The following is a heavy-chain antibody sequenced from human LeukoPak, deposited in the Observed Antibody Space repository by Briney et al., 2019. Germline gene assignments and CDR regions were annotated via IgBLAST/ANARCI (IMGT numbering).Heavy chain of an antibody. CDR3: AREDEQQLVVSWFDP. J-gene: IGHJ5*02. D-gene: IGHD6-13*01. CDR2: IYYSGTT. Sequence: SETLSLTCTVSGGSISSGGYHWSWIRQPPGKGLEWIGYIYYSGTTYYSPSLKSRLTISVDTSKNQFSLKLSSVTAADTAVYYCAREDEQQLVVSWFDPWGQGTLVTVSS. CDR1: GGSISSGGYH. V-gene: IGHV4-31*03.